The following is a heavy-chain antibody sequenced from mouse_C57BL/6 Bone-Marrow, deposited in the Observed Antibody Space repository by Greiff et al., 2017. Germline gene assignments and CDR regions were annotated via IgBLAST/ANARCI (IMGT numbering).Heavy chain of an antibody. CDR3: ARRGGSDY. CDR2: IDPEDGET. Sequence: VQLQQSGAELVKPGASVKLSCTASGFNIKDYYMHWVKQRTEQGLEWIGRIDPEDGETKYAPEFQGKATITADTSSNTAYLQLSSLTSEDTAVXYCARRGGSDYWGKGTTLTVSS. J-gene: IGHJ2*01. D-gene: IGHD3-1*01. CDR1: GFNIKDYY. V-gene: IGHV14-2*01.